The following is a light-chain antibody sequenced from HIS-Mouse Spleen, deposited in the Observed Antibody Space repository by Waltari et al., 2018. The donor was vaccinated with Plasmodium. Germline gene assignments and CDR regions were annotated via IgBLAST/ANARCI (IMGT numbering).Light chain of an antibody. V-gene: IGLV3-25*03. CDR3: QSADSSGTPNWV. CDR1: ALPKQY. Sequence: SYELTQPPSVSVSPGQTARITCSGDALPKQYAYWYQQKPGQAPVLVIYKDSERPPGIPERSPGPSSGTTVTLTISGGQAEDEADYYCQSADSSGTPNWVFGGGTKLTVL. CDR2: KDS. J-gene: IGLJ3*02.